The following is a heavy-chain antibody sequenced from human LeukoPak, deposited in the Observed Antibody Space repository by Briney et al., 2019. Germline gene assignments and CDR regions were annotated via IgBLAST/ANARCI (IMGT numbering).Heavy chain of an antibody. V-gene: IGHV4-59*12. CDR1: GGSISSYY. Sequence: SETLSLTCTVSGGSISSYYWSWIRQPPGKGLEWIGYIYYSGSTNYNPSLKSRVTISVDTSKNQFSLKLSSVTAADTAVYYCARDRKSSSSLLWGYDAFDIWGQGTMVTVSS. J-gene: IGHJ3*02. D-gene: IGHD6-13*01. CDR2: IYYSGST. CDR3: ARDRKSSSSLLWGYDAFDI.